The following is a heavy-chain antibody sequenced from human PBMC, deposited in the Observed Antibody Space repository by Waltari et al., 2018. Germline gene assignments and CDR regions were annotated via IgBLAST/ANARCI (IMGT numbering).Heavy chain of an antibody. V-gene: IGHV1-69*10. CDR2: FIRILGIA. CDR1: GGTFSSYA. Sequence: QVQLVQSGAEVKKPGSSGKVSCKASGGTFSSYAISWVRQAPGQGLEWMGVFIRILGIANVAQEFDGRVTITADKSASPAYMVLSSLGSGGAAVYDCARGAKFDPRGQGTLVTVSS. J-gene: IGHJ5*02. CDR3: ARGAKFDP.